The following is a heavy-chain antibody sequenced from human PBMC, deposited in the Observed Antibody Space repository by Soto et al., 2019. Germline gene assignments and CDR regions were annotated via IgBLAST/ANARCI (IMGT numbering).Heavy chain of an antibody. J-gene: IGHJ4*02. CDR3: ARKRDCSGGSCYGYYFDY. D-gene: IGHD2-15*01. V-gene: IGHV1-46*01. CDR1: GYTFTSYY. CDR2: INPSGGST. Sequence: ASVKVSCKASGYTFTSYYMHWVRQAPGQGLEWMGIINPSGGSTSYAQKFQGRVTMTRDTYTSTVYMELSSLRSEDTAVYYCARKRDCSGGSCYGYYFDYWGQGTLVTVSS.